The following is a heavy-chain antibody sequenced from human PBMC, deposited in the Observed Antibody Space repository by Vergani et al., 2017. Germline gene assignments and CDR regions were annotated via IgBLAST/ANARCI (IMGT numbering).Heavy chain of an antibody. V-gene: IGHV4-39*01. Sequence: QLQLQESGPGLVKPSATLSLTCSVSGASIRSSNYYWGWIRQPPGKGLEWIACIYYSGSTYYNPSLKSRFTISGDTSTNQFSLKLSSVTAADTAVYFCARHSTVEWLVKLGWIDPWGQGILVTVSS. CDR3: ARHSTVEWLVKLGWIDP. J-gene: IGHJ5*02. CDR2: IYYSGST. CDR1: GASIRSSNYY. D-gene: IGHD6-19*01.